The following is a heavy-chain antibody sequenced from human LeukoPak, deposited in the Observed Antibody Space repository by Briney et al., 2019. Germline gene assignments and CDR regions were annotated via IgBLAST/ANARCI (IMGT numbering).Heavy chain of an antibody. CDR1: GGSISSGGYS. CDR2: IYHSGST. V-gene: IGHV4-30-2*01. CDR3: ARTIFYGSGSYAAFDI. D-gene: IGHD3-10*01. J-gene: IGHJ4*02. Sequence: SETLSLTCAVSGGSISSGGYSWSWIRQPPGKGLEWIGEIYHSGSTNHNPSLKSRVTISIDKSKNQFSLKLSSVTAADTAVYYCARTIFYGSGSYAAFDIWGQGTLVTVSS.